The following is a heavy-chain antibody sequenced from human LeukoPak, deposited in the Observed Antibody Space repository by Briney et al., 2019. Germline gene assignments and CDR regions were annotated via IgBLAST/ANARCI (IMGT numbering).Heavy chain of an antibody. V-gene: IGHV1-46*01. D-gene: IGHD4-23*01. Sequence: ASVKVSCKSSGYIFTNHYMHWVRQAPGQGLEWMGLISPSGISTLYAEKFRGRIIMTRDMSTATDYMELSSLRSEDTAVYYCARDNSIADRGWWFDPWGQGTLVTVSS. CDR1: GYIFTNHY. CDR3: ARDNSIADRGWWFDP. CDR2: ISPSGIST. J-gene: IGHJ5*02.